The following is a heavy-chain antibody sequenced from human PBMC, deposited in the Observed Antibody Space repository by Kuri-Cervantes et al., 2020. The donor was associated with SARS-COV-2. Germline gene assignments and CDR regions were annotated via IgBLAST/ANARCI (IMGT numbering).Heavy chain of an antibody. CDR2: IYYSGST. CDR3: ARRACSSTSCYRALRAFDN. J-gene: IGHJ3*02. Sequence: GSLRLSCTVSGGSISSSSYYWGWIRQPPGKGLEWIGSIYYSGSTYYNPSLKSRVTISVDTSKNQFSLKLSSVTAADTAVYYCARRACSSTSCYRALRAFDNWGQGTMVTVSS. CDR1: GGSISSSSYY. V-gene: IGHV4-39*01. D-gene: IGHD2-2*01.